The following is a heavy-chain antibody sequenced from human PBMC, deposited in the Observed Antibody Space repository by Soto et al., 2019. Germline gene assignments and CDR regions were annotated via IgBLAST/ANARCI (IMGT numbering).Heavy chain of an antibody. J-gene: IGHJ4*01. Sequence: SETLSLTYAVDGGSCSGYDWSWIRQPPGKGLEWIGEINHSGSTNYNPSLKSRVTISVDTSTSTAYMELRSLRSGDTAVYYCNCSDFEYWGNGTLVTVSS. D-gene: IGHD1-20*01. V-gene: IGHV4-34*03. CDR3: NCSDFEY. CDR1: GGSCSGYD. CDR2: INHSGST.